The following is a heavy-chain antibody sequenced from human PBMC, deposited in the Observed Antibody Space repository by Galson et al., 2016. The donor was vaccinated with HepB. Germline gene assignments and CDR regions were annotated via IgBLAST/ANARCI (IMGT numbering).Heavy chain of an antibody. V-gene: IGHV5-51*01. Sequence: QSGAEVKKPGQSLKISCTGSEYSFTRHWIAWVRQMPGKGLEWMGIIYPGDSDTRYSPSFQGQVTISVDKSISTAYLQWSSLKASDTAIYYCARIFTGYDSYFDYWGQGTLVTVSS. J-gene: IGHJ4*02. CDR2: IYPGDSDT. D-gene: IGHD5-12*01. CDR1: EYSFTRHW. CDR3: ARIFTGYDSYFDY.